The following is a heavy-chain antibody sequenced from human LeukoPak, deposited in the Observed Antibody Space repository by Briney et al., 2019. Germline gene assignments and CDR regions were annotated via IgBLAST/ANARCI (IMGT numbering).Heavy chain of an antibody. V-gene: IGHV4-39*01. CDR2: IYYSGST. D-gene: IGHD3-9*01. J-gene: IGHJ4*02. CDR1: GGSISSSSYY. Sequence: PSETLSLTCTVSGGSISSSSYYWGWIRQPPGKGLEWIGSIYYSGSTYYNPSLKSRVTISVDTSKNQFSLKLSSVTAADTAVYYCARGGGGLTGYSDYWGQGTLVTVSS. CDR3: ARGGGGLTGYSDY.